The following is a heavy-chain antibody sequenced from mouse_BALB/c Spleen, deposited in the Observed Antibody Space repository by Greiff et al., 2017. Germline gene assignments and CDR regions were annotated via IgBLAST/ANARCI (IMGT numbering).Heavy chain of an antibody. CDR3: ARRDYYGSSSDY. CDR1: GYTFTSYW. Sequence: QVQLQQPGAELVKPGASVKLSCKASGYTFTSYWMHWVKQRPGQGLEWIGEIDPSDSYTNYNQKFKGKATLTVDKSSSTAYMQLSSLTSEDSAVYYCARRDYYGSSSDYWGQGTTLTVSS. D-gene: IGHD1-1*01. V-gene: IGHV1-69*02. J-gene: IGHJ2*01. CDR2: IDPSDSYT.